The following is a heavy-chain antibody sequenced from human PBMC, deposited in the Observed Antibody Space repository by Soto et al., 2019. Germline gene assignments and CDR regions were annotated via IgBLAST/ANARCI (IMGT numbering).Heavy chain of an antibody. CDR2: INAGNGNT. CDR1: GYTFTSYA. CDR3: ALNYYDSSGYYPL. Sequence: ASVKVSCKASGYTFTSYAMHWVRQAPGQRLEWMVCINAGNGNTKYSQKFQGRVTITRDTSASTAYMELSSMRSEDTAVYYCALNYYDSSGYYPLWGQGTLVTVSS. V-gene: IGHV1-3*01. D-gene: IGHD3-22*01. J-gene: IGHJ4*02.